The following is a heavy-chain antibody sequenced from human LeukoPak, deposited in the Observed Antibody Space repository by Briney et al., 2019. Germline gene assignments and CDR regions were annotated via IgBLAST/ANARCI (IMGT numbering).Heavy chain of an antibody. CDR3: TRSPSLGGNYWGFDY. CDR1: GFTFSTFW. J-gene: IGHJ4*02. D-gene: IGHD1-26*01. CDR2: IHSDGSTT. Sequence: PGGSLRLSCATSGFTFSTFWMHWVRQVPGKGLVWVSRIHSDGSTTNYADLAKGRFTISRDNAKNTLYLQMNSLRADDTAVYYCTRSPSLGGNYWGFDYWGQGTLVTVSS. V-gene: IGHV3-74*01.